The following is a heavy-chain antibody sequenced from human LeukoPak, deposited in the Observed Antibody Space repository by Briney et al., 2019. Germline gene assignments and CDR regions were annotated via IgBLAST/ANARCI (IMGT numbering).Heavy chain of an antibody. CDR1: GGSISSGGYY. D-gene: IGHD2-2*01. J-gene: IGHJ5*02. Sequence: SQTLSLTCTVSGGSISSGGYYWSWIRQHPGKGLEWIGYIYYSGSTNYNPSLKSRVTISVDTSKNQFSLKLSSVTAADTAVYYCARGGYQLLSPPGWFDPWGQGTLVTVSS. V-gene: IGHV4-31*03. CDR3: ARGGYQLLSPPGWFDP. CDR2: IYYSGST.